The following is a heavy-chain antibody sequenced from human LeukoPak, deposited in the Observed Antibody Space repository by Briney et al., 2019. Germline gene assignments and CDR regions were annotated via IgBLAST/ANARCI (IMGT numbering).Heavy chain of an antibody. J-gene: IGHJ3*02. CDR3: ARALGDNQAFDI. CDR1: GGSISSYY. V-gene: IGHV4-4*07. Sequence: SETLSLTCTVSGGSISSYYWSWIRQPAGKGLEWIGRLSPTGSFTYSPSLKSRVTMSVDTSKNHFSLKLNSVTAADTAVYYCARALGDNQAFDIWGQGTVVTVSS. CDR2: LSPTGSF. D-gene: IGHD2-21*01.